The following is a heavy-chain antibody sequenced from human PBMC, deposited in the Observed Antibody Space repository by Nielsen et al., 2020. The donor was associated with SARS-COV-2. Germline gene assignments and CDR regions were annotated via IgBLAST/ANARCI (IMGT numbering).Heavy chain of an antibody. CDR2: TIPIFGTA. D-gene: IGHD3-10*01. J-gene: IGHJ4*02. Sequence: VRQAPGQGLEWMGGTIPIFGTANYAQKFQDRVTITRDRSMSTAYMELSSLRSEDTAMYYCASGRYSGSGSKGEYYFDYWGQGTLVTVSS. V-gene: IGHV1-45*02. CDR3: ASGRYSGSGSKGEYYFDY.